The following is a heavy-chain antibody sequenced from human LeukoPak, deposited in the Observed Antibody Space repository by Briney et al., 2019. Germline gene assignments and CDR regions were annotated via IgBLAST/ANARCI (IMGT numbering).Heavy chain of an antibody. CDR1: GFTFSSYA. V-gene: IGHV3-30-3*01. CDR3: ARDLHYYDSSPLEVGAFDI. J-gene: IGHJ3*02. Sequence: GGSLRLSCAASGFTFSSYAMHWVRQAPGKGLEWVAVISYDGSNKYYADSVKGRFTISRDNSKNTLYLQMNSLRAEDTAVYYCARDLHYYDSSPLEVGAFDIWGQGTMVTVSS. CDR2: ISYDGSNK. D-gene: IGHD3-22*01.